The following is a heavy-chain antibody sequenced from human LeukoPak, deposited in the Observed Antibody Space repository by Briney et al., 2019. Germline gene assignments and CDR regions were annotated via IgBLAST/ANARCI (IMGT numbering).Heavy chain of an antibody. J-gene: IGHJ4*02. V-gene: IGHV1-69*13. CDR1: GGTFSGYL. CDR2: IVPMFGRA. CDR3: ARVRGSALLSFLDDY. D-gene: IGHD3-3*02. Sequence: ASVKVSCKASGGTFSGYLISWVRQAPGQGLEWMGGIVPMFGRANYAQKFQGRVAITADESTRIAYMELSSLRSEDTAVYYCARVRGSALLSFLDDYWGQGTLVTVSS.